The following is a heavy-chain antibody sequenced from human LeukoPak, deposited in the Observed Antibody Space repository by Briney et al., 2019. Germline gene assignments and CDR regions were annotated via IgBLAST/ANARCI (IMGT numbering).Heavy chain of an antibody. Sequence: PGGSLRLSCAASGFTFSSYSMNWVRQAPGKGLEWVSSISSSSSYIYYADSVKGRFTISRDNPKRSLYLQINSLRAEHTAVYYCARCPYYDSSGSFGYWGQGTLVTVSS. CDR2: ISSSSSYI. CDR1: GFTFSSYS. V-gene: IGHV3-21*01. J-gene: IGHJ4*02. D-gene: IGHD3-22*01. CDR3: ARCPYYDSSGSFGY.